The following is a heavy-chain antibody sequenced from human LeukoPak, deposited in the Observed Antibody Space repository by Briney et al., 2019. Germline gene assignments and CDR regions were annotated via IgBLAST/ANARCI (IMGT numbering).Heavy chain of an antibody. Sequence: SETLSLTCTVSEDSLSSSSYFWGWIRQPPGKGLEWIASIFYSGTTYYSPSLESRVTLSVDTSKNQFSLKLNSVTAEDTAVYYCARHVVVMGYGIDSWGQGTLVTVSS. CDR2: IFYSGTT. CDR3: ARHVVVMGYGIDS. D-gene: IGHD2-21*01. CDR1: EDSLSSSSYF. J-gene: IGHJ4*02. V-gene: IGHV4-39*07.